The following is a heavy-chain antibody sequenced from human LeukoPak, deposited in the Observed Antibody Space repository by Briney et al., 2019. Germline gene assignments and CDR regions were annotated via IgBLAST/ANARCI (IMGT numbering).Heavy chain of an antibody. CDR1: GYTFTSYA. CDR2: INAGNGNT. J-gene: IGHJ4*02. D-gene: IGHD6-19*01. V-gene: IGHV1-3*01. Sequence: ASVKVSCKASGYTFTSYAMHWVRQAPGQRLEWMGWINAGNGNTKYSQKFQGRVTITRDTSASTDYMELRSLRSEDTAVYYCARGGHSSGWYLQLFIDYWGQGTLVTVSS. CDR3: ARGGHSSGWYLQLFIDY.